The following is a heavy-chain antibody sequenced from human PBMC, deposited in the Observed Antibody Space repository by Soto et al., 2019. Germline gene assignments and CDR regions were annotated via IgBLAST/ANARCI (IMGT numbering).Heavy chain of an antibody. CDR2: IIPIFGTA. J-gene: IGHJ4*02. D-gene: IGHD1-1*01. Sequence: QVQLVQSGAEVKKPGSSVKVSCKASGGTFSSYAISWVRQAPGQGVAWMGGIIPIFGTANYAQKFQGRVTITADESTSTAYMELSSLRSEDTAVYYWARVGDWNDGQAYWGQGTLVSVSS. V-gene: IGHV1-69*01. CDR3: ARVGDWNDGQAY. CDR1: GGTFSSYA.